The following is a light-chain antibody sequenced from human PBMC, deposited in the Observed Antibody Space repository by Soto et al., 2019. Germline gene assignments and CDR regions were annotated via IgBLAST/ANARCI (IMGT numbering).Light chain of an antibody. J-gene: IGKJ5*01. CDR2: DAS. Sequence: EIVMTQSPVTLSVSPGERATLSCRASQSVSSNLAWYQQKPGQAPRLLIYDASNRATGIPARFSGSGSGTDFTLTISSLEPEDFAVYYCQQRSNWPPLTFGQGTRLEIK. CDR3: QQRSNWPPLT. V-gene: IGKV3-11*01. CDR1: QSVSSN.